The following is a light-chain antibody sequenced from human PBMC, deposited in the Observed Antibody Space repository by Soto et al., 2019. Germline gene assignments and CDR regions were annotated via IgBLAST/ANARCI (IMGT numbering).Light chain of an antibody. V-gene: IGKV1-5*03. CDR1: QNINSW. J-gene: IGKJ4*01. CDR2: KAS. CDR3: QQYESFFPLT. Sequence: DIQMTQSPSTLSASVGDRVTITCRASQNINSWLAWYQQKPGKAPKLLIYKASNLESGVPSRFSGSGSGTDFTLTISSLQPDDFATYHCQQYESFFPLTFGGGPKVDIK.